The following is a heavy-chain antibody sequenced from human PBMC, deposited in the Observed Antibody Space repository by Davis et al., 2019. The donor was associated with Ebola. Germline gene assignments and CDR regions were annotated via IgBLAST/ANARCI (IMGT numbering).Heavy chain of an antibody. CDR1: GFTFGTYA. V-gene: IGHV3-23*01. CDR2: ISGSGGST. J-gene: IGHJ4*02. D-gene: IGHD2-21*01. Sequence: GESLKISCAASGFTFGTYAMTWVRQAPGKGLEWVSGISGSGGSTSYADSVKGRFTISRDNSKNTLYLQMNSLRAEDTAVYYCAKTLVVVVIAIPYYFDHWGQGTLVTVSS. CDR3: AKTLVVVVIAIPYYFDH.